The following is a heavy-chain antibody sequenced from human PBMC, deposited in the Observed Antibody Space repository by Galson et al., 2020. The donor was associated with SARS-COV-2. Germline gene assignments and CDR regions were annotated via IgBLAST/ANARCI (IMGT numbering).Heavy chain of an antibody. Sequence: SETLSLTCTVSGGSISSSSYYWGWIRQPPGKGLEWIRSIYYSGSTYYNPSLKSRVTISVDTSKNQFSLKLSSVTAADTAVYYCASATTSRAIYYFDYWGQGTLVTVSS. CDR2: IYYSGST. CDR1: GGSISSSSYY. D-gene: IGHD4-17*01. V-gene: IGHV4-39*01. CDR3: ASATTSRAIYYFDY. J-gene: IGHJ4*02.